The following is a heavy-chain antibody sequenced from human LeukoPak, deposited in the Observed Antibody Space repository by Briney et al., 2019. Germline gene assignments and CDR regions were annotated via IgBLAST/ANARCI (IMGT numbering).Heavy chain of an antibody. Sequence: GGSLRLSCAASGFTFSTHWMSWVRQTPGKGLEWVANIKQDGSEKYYVDSVKGRFTISRDNGKNSLYLQMNSLRVEDTALYYCVRDPFFSVPWGQGTLVTVSS. CDR2: IKQDGSEK. D-gene: IGHD2/OR15-2a*01. V-gene: IGHV3-7*01. J-gene: IGHJ5*02. CDR3: VRDPFFSVP. CDR1: GFTFSTHW.